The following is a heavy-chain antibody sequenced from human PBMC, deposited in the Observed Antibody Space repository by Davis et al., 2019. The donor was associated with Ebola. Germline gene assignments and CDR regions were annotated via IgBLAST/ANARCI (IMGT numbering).Heavy chain of an antibody. V-gene: IGHV4-34*01. J-gene: IGHJ6*03. Sequence: MPSETLSLTCAVYGGSFSGYYWSWIRQPPGKGLEWIGEINHSGSTNYNPSLKSRVTISIDKSKKQCSLKLRSVTAADTAVYYCARMGGYCSSSSCLFYDYYYMDVWDKGTTVTVSS. D-gene: IGHD2-2*03. CDR1: GGSFSGYY. CDR3: ARMGGYCSSSSCLFYDYYYMDV. CDR2: INHSGST.